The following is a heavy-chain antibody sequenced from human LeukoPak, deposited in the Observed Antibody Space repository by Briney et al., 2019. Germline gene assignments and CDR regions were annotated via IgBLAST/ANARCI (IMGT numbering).Heavy chain of an antibody. Sequence: PSETLSLTCTVSGVSVTNCYWAWIRQPAGKGLEWIGRMYISGSTNYNPSLKSRVTISIDKTKNEFSLRLRSVTAADTAVYYCARDYLVGAPLDSWGQGTLVTVSP. J-gene: IGHJ4*02. CDR3: ARDYLVGAPLDS. CDR1: GVSVTNCY. CDR2: MYISGST. V-gene: IGHV4-4*07. D-gene: IGHD1-26*01.